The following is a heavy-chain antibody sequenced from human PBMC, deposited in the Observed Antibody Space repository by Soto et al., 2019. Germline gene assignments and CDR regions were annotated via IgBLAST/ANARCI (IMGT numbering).Heavy chain of an antibody. J-gene: IGHJ4*02. Sequence: GGSLRLSCTGSGFPFSAYNINWVRQAPGKGLEWVSSITVGSSHIYQPNSMKGRFTISRDDAKSSVYLQIDSLRDEDTALYYCSRSPEVGVRGAYWGQGTLVTVSS. CDR1: GFPFSAYN. D-gene: IGHD3-16*01. CDR2: ITVGSSHI. CDR3: SRSPEVGVRGAY. V-gene: IGHV3-21*01.